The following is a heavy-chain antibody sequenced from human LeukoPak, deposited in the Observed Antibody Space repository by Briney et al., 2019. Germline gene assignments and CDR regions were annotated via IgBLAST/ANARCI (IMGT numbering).Heavy chain of an antibody. Sequence: GESLKISCKGSGYSFPNYWIGWVRQMPGKGLEWMGIIYPGDSHTRYSPSFQDQVTISADKSISTAYLQWSSLKASDTAMYYCARGPYAYTSSATLGSYNWFDPWGQGSLVTVSS. CDR1: GYSFPNYW. V-gene: IGHV5-51*01. J-gene: IGHJ5*02. CDR2: IYPGDSHT. CDR3: ARGPYAYTSSATLGSYNWFDP. D-gene: IGHD2-2*02.